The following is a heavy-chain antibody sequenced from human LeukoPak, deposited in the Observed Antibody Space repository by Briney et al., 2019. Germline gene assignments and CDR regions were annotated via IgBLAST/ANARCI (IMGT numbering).Heavy chain of an antibody. CDR2: ISTSGTYI. J-gene: IGHJ4*02. D-gene: IGHD6-19*01. V-gene: IGHV3-21*01. Sequence: PGGSLRLSCAASGFTFSSYSMNWVRQTPGKGLEGVSYISTSGTYIHYADSVKGRFSISSDIAKNSLYLQIYSLRAEDTAVYYCARGDSGHFDYWGQGTLVTVSS. CDR3: ARGDSGHFDY. CDR1: GFTFSSYS.